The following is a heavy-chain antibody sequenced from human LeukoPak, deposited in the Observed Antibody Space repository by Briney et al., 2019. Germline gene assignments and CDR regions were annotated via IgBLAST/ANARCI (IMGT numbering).Heavy chain of an antibody. V-gene: IGHV4-30-2*02. CDR1: GGSISSGGYS. CDR2: IYHSGST. D-gene: IGHD1/OR15-1a*01. J-gene: IGHJ4*02. Sequence: SETLSLTCAVSGGSISSGGYSWSWIRQPPGKGLEWIGYIYHSGSTYYNPSLKSRVTISVDRSKNQFSLKLSSVTAADTAVYYCATLPSRNTDYWGQGTLVTVSS. CDR3: ATLPSRNTDY.